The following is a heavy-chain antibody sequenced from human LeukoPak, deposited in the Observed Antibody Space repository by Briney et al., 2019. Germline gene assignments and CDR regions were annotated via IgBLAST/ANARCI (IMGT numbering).Heavy chain of an antibody. CDR1: GASISSGTYY. V-gene: IGHV4-39*01. CDR3: ASGNYYDSRRPFDY. J-gene: IGHJ4*02. D-gene: IGHD3-22*01. CDR2: IYYSGST. Sequence: SETLSLTCTVSGASISSGTYYWGWIRQPPGKGLEWIRTIYYSGSTYYNPSLKSRVTISVDTSKNQLSLKLSSVTAADTAVYYCASGNYYDSRRPFDYWVQGTLVTVSS.